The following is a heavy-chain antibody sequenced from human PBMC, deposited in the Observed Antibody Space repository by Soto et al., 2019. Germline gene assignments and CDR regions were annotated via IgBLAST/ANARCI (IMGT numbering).Heavy chain of an antibody. CDR1: GFTFSSYG. J-gene: IGHJ4*02. CDR2: ISYDGSNK. Sequence: VGSLRLSCAASGFTFSSYGMHWVRQAPGKGLEWVAVISYDGSNKYYADSVKGRFTISRDNSKNTLYLQMNSLRAEDTAVYYCAKNPNSQGFDYWGQGTLVTVSS. D-gene: IGHD2-21*01. CDR3: AKNPNSQGFDY. V-gene: IGHV3-30*18.